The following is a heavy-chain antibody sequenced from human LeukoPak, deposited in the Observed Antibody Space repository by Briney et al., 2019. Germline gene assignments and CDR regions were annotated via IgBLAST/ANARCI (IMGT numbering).Heavy chain of an antibody. CDR1: GFTFSSYW. Sequence: GESLILSCAASGFTFSSYWMSWVRQAPGKGLEWVANIKRDGSDKYYVGSVEGRFTISRDNDKNSLYLQMSSLRAEDTAIYYCARALYNRGWYPDYFDSWGQGALVTVSS. V-gene: IGHV3-7*01. J-gene: IGHJ4*02. CDR2: IKRDGSDK. D-gene: IGHD6-19*01. CDR3: ARALYNRGWYPDYFDS.